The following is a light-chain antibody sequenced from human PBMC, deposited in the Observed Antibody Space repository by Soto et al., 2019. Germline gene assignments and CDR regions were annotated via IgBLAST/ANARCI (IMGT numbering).Light chain of an antibody. J-gene: IGKJ1*01. V-gene: IGKV1-5*03. Sequence: DIQMTQSPSTLSASVGDRVSITVRASQSISRQLAWYQQKPGKAPNLMIYQASNLETGVPSRFTGSGSGTELTLTISSLQSEDLATYFGLHYESYLTFGQGTKVEV. CDR1: QSISRQ. CDR3: LHYESYLT. CDR2: QAS.